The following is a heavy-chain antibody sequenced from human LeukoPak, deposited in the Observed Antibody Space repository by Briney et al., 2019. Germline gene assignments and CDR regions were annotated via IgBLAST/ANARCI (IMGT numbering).Heavy chain of an antibody. D-gene: IGHD1-1*01. CDR1: GYTFTSYD. V-gene: IGHV1-8*03. CDR2: MNPNSGNT. CDR3: ARGVSVQAGPFDY. Sequence: ASVKVSCKASGYTFTSYDINWVRQATGQGLEWMGWMNPNSGNTGYAQKFQGRVTITRNTSISTAYMELSSLRSEDTAVYYCARGVSVQAGPFDYWGQGTLVTVSS. J-gene: IGHJ4*02.